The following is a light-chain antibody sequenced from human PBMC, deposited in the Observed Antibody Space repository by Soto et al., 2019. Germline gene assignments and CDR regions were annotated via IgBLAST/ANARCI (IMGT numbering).Light chain of an antibody. Sequence: DIQMTQSPSTLSASVGDRVTITCRASQSISSWLAWYQQKPGKAPKLLIYDASTLESGVPSRFSGSGSGTEFTLTISDLQPDDCATYYCQQYKSYPWTFGQGTKVDIK. CDR2: DAS. CDR3: QQYKSYPWT. CDR1: QSISSW. J-gene: IGKJ1*01. V-gene: IGKV1-5*01.